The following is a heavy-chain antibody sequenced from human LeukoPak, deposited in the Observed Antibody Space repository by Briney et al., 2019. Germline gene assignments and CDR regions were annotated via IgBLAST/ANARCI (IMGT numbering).Heavy chain of an antibody. D-gene: IGHD1-26*01. J-gene: IGHJ4*02. CDR1: GSSISSGYY. Sequence: SETLSLTCTVSGSSISSGYYWGWIRQPPGKGLEWIGSIYHSGSTYYNPSLKSRVTISVDTTKNQFSLKLSSVTAADTAVYYCARVVSGSYELDYWGQGTLVTVSS. CDR3: ARVVSGSYELDY. V-gene: IGHV4-38-2*02. CDR2: IYHSGST.